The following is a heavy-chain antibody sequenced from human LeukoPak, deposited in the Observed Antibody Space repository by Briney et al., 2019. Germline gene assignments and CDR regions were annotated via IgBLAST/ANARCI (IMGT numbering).Heavy chain of an antibody. CDR3: ARVRGEYSSSRFDP. CDR2: ISAYNGNT. CDR1: GYTFTSYG. V-gene: IGHV1-18*01. D-gene: IGHD6-13*01. Sequence: GASVKVSCKASGYTFTSYGISWVRQAPGQGLEWMGWISAYNGNTNYAQKLQGGVTMTTDTSTSTAYMELRSLRSDDTAVYYCARVRGEYSSSRFDPWGQGTLVTVSS. J-gene: IGHJ5*02.